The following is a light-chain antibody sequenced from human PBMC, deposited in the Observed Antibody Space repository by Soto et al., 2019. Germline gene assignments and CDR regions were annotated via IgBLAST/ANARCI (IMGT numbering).Light chain of an antibody. J-gene: IGKJ1*01. CDR1: QSISIW. Sequence: IQLTQSPSSLSASVGDRVTITCRASQSISIWLSWYQQKPGKAPNLLIYDASNLKSGVPSRFSGSGSGTEFTLTISSLQPDDFATYYCQQYNTYSGTFGQGTKVDIK. CDR2: DAS. CDR3: QQYNTYSGT. V-gene: IGKV1-5*01.